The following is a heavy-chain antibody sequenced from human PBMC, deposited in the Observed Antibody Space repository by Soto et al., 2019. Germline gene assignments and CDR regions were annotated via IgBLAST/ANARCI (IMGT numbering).Heavy chain of an antibody. J-gene: IGHJ6*02. D-gene: IGHD2-2*01. CDR2: FDPEDGET. V-gene: IGHV1-24*01. Sequence: ASVKVSCKVSGYTLTELSMHWVRQAPGKGLEWMGGFDPEDGETIYAQKFQGRVTMTEDTSTDTAYMELSSLRSEDTAVYYCATAHGRSTTHTRYYYGMDVWGQGTTVTVSS. CDR1: GYTLTELS. CDR3: ATAHGRSTTHTRYYYGMDV.